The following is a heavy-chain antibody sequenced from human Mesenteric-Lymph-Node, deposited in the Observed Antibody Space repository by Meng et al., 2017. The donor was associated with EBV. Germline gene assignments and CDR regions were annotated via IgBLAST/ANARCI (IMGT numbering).Heavy chain of an antibody. CDR2: ISPIYGRA. Sequence: VPLVPLRAEVTEPRGASETSCNTCGYSVWTYGFYWLRPARRQGGEGMEWISPIYGRANTAQNSQRRGTITTEEATSTAYMALISRSSTDAAVDYCARTSGITLRIHYFDYWGQGTLVTVSS. CDR3: ARTSGITLRIHYFDY. V-gene: IGHV1-69*01. CDR1: GYSVWTYG. D-gene: IGHD1-26*01. J-gene: IGHJ4*02.